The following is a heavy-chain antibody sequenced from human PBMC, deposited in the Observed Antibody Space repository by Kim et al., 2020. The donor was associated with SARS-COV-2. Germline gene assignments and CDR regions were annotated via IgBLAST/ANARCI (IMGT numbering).Heavy chain of an antibody. CDR3: ARGYTVLRYFDWVGRAIDY. J-gene: IGHJ4*02. Sequence: GGSLRLSCAASGFTFSSYSMNWVRQAPGKGLEWVSSISSSSSYIYYADSVKGRFTISRDNAKNSLYLQMNSLRAEDTAVYYCARGYTVLRYFDWVGRAIDYGGQVTLVTVSS. CDR1: GFTFSSYS. CDR2: ISSSSSYI. D-gene: IGHD3-9*01. V-gene: IGHV3-21*01.